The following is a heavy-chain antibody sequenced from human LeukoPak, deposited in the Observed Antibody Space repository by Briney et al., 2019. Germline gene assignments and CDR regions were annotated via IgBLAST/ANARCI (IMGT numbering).Heavy chain of an antibody. CDR3: AMLAGNKAFDI. V-gene: IGHV3-30*03. Sequence: PGGSLRLSCAASGFTFSSYAMRWVRQAPGKGLDWVAVISYDGSNKYYADSVKGRFTISRDNSKNTLYLQMNSLRAEDTAVYYCAMLAGNKAFDIWGQGIMVTVSS. CDR2: ISYDGSNK. CDR1: GFTFSSYA. J-gene: IGHJ3*02. D-gene: IGHD2/OR15-2a*01.